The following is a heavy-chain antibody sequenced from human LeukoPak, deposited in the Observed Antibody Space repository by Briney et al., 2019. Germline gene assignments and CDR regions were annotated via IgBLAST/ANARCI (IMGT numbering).Heavy chain of an antibody. CDR3: AREASGYSYGLDAFDI. D-gene: IGHD5-18*01. CDR2: ISSSGSSI. CDR1: GFTFSSYW. V-gene: IGHV3-48*04. Sequence: PGGSLRLSCAASGFTFSSYWMNWVRQAPGKGLEWVSYISSSGSSIYYADSVKGRFTISRDNAKNSLYLQMNSLRAEDTAVYYCAREASGYSYGLDAFDIWGQGTMVTVSS. J-gene: IGHJ3*02.